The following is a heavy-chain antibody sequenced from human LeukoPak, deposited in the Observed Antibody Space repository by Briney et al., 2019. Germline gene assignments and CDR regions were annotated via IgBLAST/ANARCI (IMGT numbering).Heavy chain of an antibody. Sequence: GASVKVSCKASGYTFTSYAMHWVRQAPGQRLEWMGWINAGNGNTKYSQEFQGRVTITRDTSASTAYMELSSLRSEDVAVYYCARCAYDSSGLDAFDIWGQGTMVTVSS. CDR3: ARCAYDSSGLDAFDI. D-gene: IGHD3-22*01. CDR2: INAGNGNT. J-gene: IGHJ3*02. V-gene: IGHV1-3*03. CDR1: GYTFTSYA.